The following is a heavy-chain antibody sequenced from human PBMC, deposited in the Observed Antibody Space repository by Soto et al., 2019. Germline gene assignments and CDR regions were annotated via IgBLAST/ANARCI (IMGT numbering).Heavy chain of an antibody. J-gene: IGHJ4*02. V-gene: IGHV1-18*01. CDR2: ISANNGNT. D-gene: IGHD1-26*01. CDR3: ARDRGSYALDY. Sequence: QVQLVQSGAEVKKPGASVKVSCKASGYTFTSYGITWVRQAPGQGLEWMGWISANNGNTNYAQKLQGRVTMTTDTSTSTAYKELRSLRSDDTAVYYCARDRGSYALDYWGQGTLVTVSS. CDR1: GYTFTSYG.